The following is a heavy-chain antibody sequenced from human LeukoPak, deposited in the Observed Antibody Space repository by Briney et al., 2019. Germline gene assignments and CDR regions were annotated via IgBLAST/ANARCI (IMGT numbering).Heavy chain of an antibody. CDR1: GGTFSSYA. D-gene: IGHD2-21*02. CDR2: IRPIGDST. CDR3: ARDVPYCGGDCHDAFDI. Sequence: ASVKVSCKASGGTFSSYAISWVRQAPGQGLEWMGIIRPIGDSTTYAQKFQGRVTMTRDMSTSTVYMELSSLRSEDTAVYYCARDVPYCGGDCHDAFDIWGQGTMVTVSS. J-gene: IGHJ3*02. V-gene: IGHV1-46*01.